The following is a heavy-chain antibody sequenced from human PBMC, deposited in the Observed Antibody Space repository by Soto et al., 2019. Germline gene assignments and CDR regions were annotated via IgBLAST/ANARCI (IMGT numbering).Heavy chain of an antibody. V-gene: IGHV1-69*01. CDR2: IIPIFGTA. CDR3: ARSEMVRGADFDY. Sequence: SVKVSFKAAGGTFSSYAIRWVRQAPGQGLEWMGGIIPIFGTANYAQKFQGRVTITADESTSTAYMELSSLRSEDTAVYYCARSEMVRGADFDYWGQGTLVPVSS. CDR1: GGTFSSYA. J-gene: IGHJ4*02. D-gene: IGHD3-10*01.